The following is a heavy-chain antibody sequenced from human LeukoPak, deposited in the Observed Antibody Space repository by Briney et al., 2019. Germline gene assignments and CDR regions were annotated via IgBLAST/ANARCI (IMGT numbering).Heavy chain of an antibody. D-gene: IGHD6-19*01. CDR3: AKGRGRIAVAGRNYFDY. J-gene: IGHJ4*02. CDR2: ISSSGSTI. Sequence: PGGSLRLSCAASGFTFSSYEMNWVRQAPGRGLEWVSYISSSGSTIYYADSVKGRFTISRDNAKNLLYLQMNSLRAEDTAVYYCAKGRGRIAVAGRNYFDYWGQGTLVTVSS. V-gene: IGHV3-48*03. CDR1: GFTFSSYE.